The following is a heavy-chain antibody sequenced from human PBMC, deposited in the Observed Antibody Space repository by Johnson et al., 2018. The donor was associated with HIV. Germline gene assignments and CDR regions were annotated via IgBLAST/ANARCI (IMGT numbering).Heavy chain of an antibody. CDR3: AKDAYCSGGRCYGFGAFDI. V-gene: IGHV3-13*01. Sequence: EVQLVESGGGLVQPGGSLRLSCAASGFTFSDYDMHWVRQATGEGLEWVSAIGSAGDTYYPGSVKGRFTISRDNPKNTLSLQMNSLRAEDTAVYYCAKDAYCSGGRCYGFGAFDIWGQGTMVTVSS. J-gene: IGHJ3*02. D-gene: IGHD2-15*01. CDR1: GFTFSDYD. CDR2: IGSAGDT.